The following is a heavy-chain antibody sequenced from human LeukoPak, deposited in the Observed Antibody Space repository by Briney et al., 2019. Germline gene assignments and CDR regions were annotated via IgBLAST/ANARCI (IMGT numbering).Heavy chain of an antibody. Sequence: SVKVSCKASGGTFSSYAISWVRQAPGQGLEWMGRIIPILGIANYAQKFQGRVTITADKSTSTAYMELSSLRSEDTAVYYCARVDTAMVIDHWGQGTLVTVSS. CDR1: GGTFSSYA. D-gene: IGHD5-18*01. J-gene: IGHJ4*02. CDR2: IIPILGIA. V-gene: IGHV1-69*04. CDR3: ARVDTAMVIDH.